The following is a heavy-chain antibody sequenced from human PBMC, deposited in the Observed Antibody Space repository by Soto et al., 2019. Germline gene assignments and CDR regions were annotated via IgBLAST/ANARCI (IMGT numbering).Heavy chain of an antibody. D-gene: IGHD1-1*01. J-gene: IGHJ5*02. CDR2: IYATGTT. Sequence: QVQLQESGPGLVKPSETLSLTCTVSGASISGYYWSWIRKSAGKGLEWIGRIYATGTTAYNPSLKSRVMMSVDTSKKQFSLKLRSVTAADTAVYYCVRDGTKTLRDWFDPWGQGISVTVSS. CDR3: VRDGTKTLRDWFDP. V-gene: IGHV4-4*07. CDR1: GASISGYY.